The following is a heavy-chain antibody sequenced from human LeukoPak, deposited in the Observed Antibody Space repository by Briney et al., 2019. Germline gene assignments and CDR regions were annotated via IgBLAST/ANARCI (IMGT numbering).Heavy chain of an antibody. CDR1: GGSISSDGYS. Sequence: SETLSLTCAVSGGSISSDGYSWSWIRQPPGKGLEWIVYIYYSGSTYYNPSLKNRVTISVDRSKTQFSLKLSSVTAADTAVYYCARERSTYAGAPENWFDPWGQGILVTVSS. V-gene: IGHV4-30-2*01. D-gene: IGHD2-2*01. CDR2: IYYSGST. CDR3: ARERSTYAGAPENWFDP. J-gene: IGHJ5*02.